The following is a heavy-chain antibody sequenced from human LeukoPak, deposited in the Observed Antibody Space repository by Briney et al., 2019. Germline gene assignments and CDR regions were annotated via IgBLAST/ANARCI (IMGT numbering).Heavy chain of an antibody. CDR3: ATDRGVDYYDSSGYWKN. CDR2: FDPEDGET. Sequence: ASVKVSCKVSGYTLTELSMHWVRQAPGKGLEWMGGFDPEDGETIYAQKFQGRGTMTEDTSTDTAYMELSSLRSEDTAVYYCATDRGVDYYDSSGYWKNWGQGTLVTVSS. D-gene: IGHD3-22*01. J-gene: IGHJ4*02. V-gene: IGHV1-24*01. CDR1: GYTLTELS.